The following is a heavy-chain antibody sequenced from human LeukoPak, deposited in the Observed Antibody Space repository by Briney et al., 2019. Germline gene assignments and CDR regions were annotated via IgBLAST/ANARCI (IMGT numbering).Heavy chain of an antibody. Sequence: SETLSLTCTVSGGSMSSSSYYWSWIRQPPGKGLEWIGYIYYSGSTNYNPSLKSRVTISVDTSKNQFSLKLSSVTAADTAVYYCARGVSSSWYGYYYYYYMDVWGKGTTVTVSS. D-gene: IGHD6-13*01. CDR3: ARGVSSSWYGYYYYYYMDV. J-gene: IGHJ6*03. V-gene: IGHV4-61*01. CDR1: GGSMSSSSYY. CDR2: IYYSGST.